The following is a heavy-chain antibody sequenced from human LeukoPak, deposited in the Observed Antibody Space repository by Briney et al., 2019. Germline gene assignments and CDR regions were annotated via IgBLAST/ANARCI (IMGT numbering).Heavy chain of an antibody. CDR1: GGSFSGYY. Sequence: PSETLSLTCAVYGGSFSGYYWSWIRQPPGKGLEWIGEINHSGSTNYNPSLKSRVTISVDTSKNQFSLKLISVTAADTAVYYCARGPVLGTTTYFYYWGQGSLVTVSS. J-gene: IGHJ4*02. D-gene: IGHD1-26*01. V-gene: IGHV4-34*01. CDR3: ARGPVLGTTTYFYY. CDR2: INHSGST.